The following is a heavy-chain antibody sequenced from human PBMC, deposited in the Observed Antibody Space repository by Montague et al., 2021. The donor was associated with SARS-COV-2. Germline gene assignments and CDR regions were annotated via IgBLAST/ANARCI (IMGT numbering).Heavy chain of an antibody. V-gene: IGHV4-39*01. CDR1: GGSISSNSYY. CDR2: IYYSGST. J-gene: IGHJ5*02. CDR3: AGHLYSYAHCFDA. D-gene: IGHD3-10*01. Sequence: SETLSLTCTVSGGSISSNSYYWAWIRQPAGKGLEWIGSIYYSGSTYYNPSLKSRVTTSVDTSKNQFSLKLSSVTAADTAVYYCAGHLYSYAHCFDAWGQGTLVTVSS.